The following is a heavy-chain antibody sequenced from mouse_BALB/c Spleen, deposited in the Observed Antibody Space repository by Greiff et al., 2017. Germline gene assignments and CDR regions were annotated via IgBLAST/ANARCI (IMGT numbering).Heavy chain of an antibody. J-gene: IGHJ3*01. CDR3: ARNYDY. D-gene: IGHD2-4*01. CDR1: GFTFSDYG. V-gene: IGHV5-15*02. Sequence: EVKLVESGGGLVQPGGSRKLSCAASGFTFSDYGMAWVRQAPGKGPEWVAFISNLAYSIYYADTVTGRFTISRENAKNTLYLEMSSLRSEDTAMYYCARNYDYWGQGTLVTVSA. CDR2: ISNLAYSI.